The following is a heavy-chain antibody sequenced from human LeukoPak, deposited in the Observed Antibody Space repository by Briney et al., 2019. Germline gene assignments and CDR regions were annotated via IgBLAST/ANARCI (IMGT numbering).Heavy chain of an antibody. CDR1: GGSFSGFY. CDR2: IYHSGST. V-gene: IGHV4-34*01. J-gene: IGHJ4*02. D-gene: IGHD6-13*01. CDR3: ARGRSAAAGREAIDY. Sequence: KPSETLSLTCAVYGGSFSGFYWSWIRQPPGKGLEWIGEIYHSGSTNYNPSLKSRVTISVDTSKNQFSLKLSSVTAADTAVYYCARGRSAAAGREAIDYWGQGTLVTVSS.